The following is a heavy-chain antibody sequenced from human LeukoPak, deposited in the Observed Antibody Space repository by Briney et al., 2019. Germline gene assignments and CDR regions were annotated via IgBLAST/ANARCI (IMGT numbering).Heavy chain of an antibody. Sequence: NPSETLPLTCTVSGGSISSHYWSWIRQPPGKGLEWIGYIYYSGSTNYNPSLKSRVTISVDTSKNQFSLKVSSVTAADTAVYYCARGGPHCSSTSCPPGYYYYMDVWGKGTTVTVSS. V-gene: IGHV4-59*11. CDR1: GGSISSHY. CDR2: IYYSGST. CDR3: ARGGPHCSSTSCPPGYYYYMDV. D-gene: IGHD2-2*01. J-gene: IGHJ6*03.